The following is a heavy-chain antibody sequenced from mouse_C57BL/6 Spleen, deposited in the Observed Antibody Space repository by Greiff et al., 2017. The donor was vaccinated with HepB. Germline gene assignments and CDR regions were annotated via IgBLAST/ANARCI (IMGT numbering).Heavy chain of an antibody. CDR2: ISSGSSTI. CDR1: GFTFSDYG. V-gene: IGHV5-17*01. CDR3: ARRDDYGVDWYFDV. Sequence: DVKLEESGGGLVKPGGSLKLSCAASGFTFSDYGMHWVRQAPGKGLEWVAYISSGSSTIYYADTVKGRFTISRDNAKNTLFLQMTSLRSEDTAMYYCARRDDYGVDWYFDVWGTGTTVTVSS. D-gene: IGHD2-4*01. J-gene: IGHJ1*03.